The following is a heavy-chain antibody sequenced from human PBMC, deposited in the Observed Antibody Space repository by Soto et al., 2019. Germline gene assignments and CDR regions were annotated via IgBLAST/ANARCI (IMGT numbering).Heavy chain of an antibody. J-gene: IGHJ4*02. Sequence: SETLSLTCAVSGGSISCSNWWSWFRQPPGKGLEWIGEIYHSGSTTYNPSLKSRVTISVDKSKNQFSQKLVSVTAADTAVYYCARLQYYYTSGSSLYYFDYWGQGALVTVSS. CDR1: GGSISCSNW. CDR3: ARLQYYYTSGSSLYYFDY. CDR2: IYHSGST. D-gene: IGHD3-10*01. V-gene: IGHV4-4*02.